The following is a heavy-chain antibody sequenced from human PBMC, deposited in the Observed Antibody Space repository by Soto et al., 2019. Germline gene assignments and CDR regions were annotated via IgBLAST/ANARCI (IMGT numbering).Heavy chain of an antibody. J-gene: IGHJ5*02. CDR3: ARSYGDFTLWFDP. CDR1: GGSISSYY. D-gene: IGHD4-17*01. Sequence: SETLSLTCTVSGGSISSYYWSWIRQPPGKGLEWIGYIYYSGSTNYNPSLKSRVTISVDTSKNQFSLKLSSVTAADTAVYYCARSYGDFTLWFDPWGQGTLVTVSS. CDR2: IYYSGST. V-gene: IGHV4-59*01.